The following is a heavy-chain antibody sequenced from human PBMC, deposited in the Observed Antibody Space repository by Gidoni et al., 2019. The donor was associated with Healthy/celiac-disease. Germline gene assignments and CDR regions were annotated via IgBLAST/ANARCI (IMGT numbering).Heavy chain of an antibody. CDR2: ISSSSSTI. V-gene: IGHV3-48*02. D-gene: IGHD2-15*01. Sequence: EVQLVESGGGLVQPGGSLRLSCAASGFTFSSYSMNWVRQAPGKGLEWVSYISSSSSTIYYADSVKGRFTISRDNAKNSLYLQMNSLRDEDTAVYYCAREGVVAATLYYYGMDVWGQGTTVTVSS. CDR1: GFTFSSYS. J-gene: IGHJ6*02. CDR3: AREGVVAATLYYYGMDV.